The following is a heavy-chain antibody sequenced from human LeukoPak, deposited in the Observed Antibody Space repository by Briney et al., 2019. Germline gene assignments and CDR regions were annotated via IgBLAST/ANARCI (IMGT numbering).Heavy chain of an antibody. CDR2: IYHGGTT. CDR1: GSSISSGYY. D-gene: IGHD2-2*02. J-gene: IGHJ4*02. V-gene: IGHV4-38-2*02. Sequence: SETLSLTCAISGSSISSGYYWGWIRPPPGKGLEWIGSIYHGGTTYYNPSLKSRVTISVDTSKNQFSLELSSVTAADTAVYYCAREASYCSSTSCYTYHFDYWGQGTLVTVSS. CDR3: AREASYCSSTSCYTYHFDY.